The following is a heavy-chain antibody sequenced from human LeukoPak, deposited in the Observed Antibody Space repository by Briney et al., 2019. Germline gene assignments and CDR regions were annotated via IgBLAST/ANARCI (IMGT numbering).Heavy chain of an antibody. Sequence: GGSLRLSCAASGFTFSSYGMHWVRQAPGKGLEWVAVISYDGSNKYYADSVKGRFTISRDNSKNTLYLQMNSLRAEDTAVYYCARVVGITMVRGVIIDYYYMDVWGKGTTVTISS. CDR1: GFTFSSYG. CDR3: ARVVGITMVRGVIIDYYYMDV. D-gene: IGHD3-10*01. V-gene: IGHV3-30*03. CDR2: ISYDGSNK. J-gene: IGHJ6*03.